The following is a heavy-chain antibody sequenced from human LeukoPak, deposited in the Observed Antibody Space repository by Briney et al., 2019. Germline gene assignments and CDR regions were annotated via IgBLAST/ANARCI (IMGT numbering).Heavy chain of an antibody. V-gene: IGHV4-39*01. CDR2: VYYTGST. J-gene: IGHJ4*02. CDR3: AVLYDFWSGYFDY. D-gene: IGHD3-3*01. Sequence: SETLSLTCTVSGGSISGTDYYWDWIRQPPGKGLEWVATVYYTGSTYYNPSLKSRVTMSVDTSKNQFSLRLNSVTAADTAVYYCAVLYDFWSGYFDYWGQGTLVTVSS. CDR1: GGSISGTDYY.